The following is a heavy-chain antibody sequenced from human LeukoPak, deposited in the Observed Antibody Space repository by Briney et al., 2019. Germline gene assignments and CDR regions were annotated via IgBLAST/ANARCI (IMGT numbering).Heavy chain of an antibody. D-gene: IGHD2-2*02. CDR2: ITVSGTYI. J-gene: IGHJ4*02. CDR3: ARDAWAHCTSTNCYIFDY. Sequence: GGSLRLSCAASGFTFSSYSMNWVRQAPGKGLEWVSSITVSGTYIYYADSLKGRFTISRDNAKNSLYLQMNSLRAEDTAVYYCARDAWAHCTSTNCYIFDYWGQGTLVTVSS. CDR1: GFTFSSYS. V-gene: IGHV3-21*01.